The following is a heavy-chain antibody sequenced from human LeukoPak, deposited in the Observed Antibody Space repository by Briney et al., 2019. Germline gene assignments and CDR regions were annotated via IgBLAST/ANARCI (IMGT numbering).Heavy chain of an antibody. CDR1: GFTFSSYG. CDR2: IRYDGSNK. Sequence: GGSLRLSCAASGFTFSSYGMHWVRQAPGKGLEWVAFIRYDGSNKKYSDSVKGRFTVSRDTSKNTLYLQMNSLRAEDTAVYYCANFPSQWGQGTLVTVSS. J-gene: IGHJ4*02. V-gene: IGHV3-30*02. CDR3: ANFPSQ.